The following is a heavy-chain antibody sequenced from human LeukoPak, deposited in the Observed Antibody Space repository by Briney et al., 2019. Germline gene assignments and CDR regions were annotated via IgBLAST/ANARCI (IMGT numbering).Heavy chain of an antibody. V-gene: IGHV4-59*08. J-gene: IGHJ3*02. CDR2: IYSSGST. Sequence: SETLSLTCTVSGGSISSYYWSWIRQPPGKGLEWVGYIYSSGSTNYSPSLKSRVTISVDTSKNQFSLKLYSVTAADTAVYYCARRYSGYGNAFDIWGQGTMVTVSS. CDR3: ARRYSGYGNAFDI. D-gene: IGHD5-12*01. CDR1: GGSISSYY.